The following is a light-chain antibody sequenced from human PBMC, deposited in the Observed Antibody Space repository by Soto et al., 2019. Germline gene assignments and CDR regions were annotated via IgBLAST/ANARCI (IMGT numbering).Light chain of an antibody. CDR2: KAS. CDR1: QSISSW. V-gene: IGKV1-5*03. Sequence: DIQMTQSPSTLSASVGDRVNITCRASQSISSWLAWYQQKPGQAPKLLIYKASSLESGVPSRFSGSESGTEFTLTISSLQPDDFATYYCQQYSNYWTFGQGTKVEI. CDR3: QQYSNYWT. J-gene: IGKJ1*01.